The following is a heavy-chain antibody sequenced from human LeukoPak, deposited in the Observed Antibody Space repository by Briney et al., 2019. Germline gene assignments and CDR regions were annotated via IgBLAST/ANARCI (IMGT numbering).Heavy chain of an antibody. CDR2: FDPEDGET. V-gene: IGHV1-24*01. J-gene: IGHJ4*02. Sequence: ASVKVSCEVSGYTLTELSMHWVRQAPGKGLEWMGGFDPEDGETIYAQKLQGRVTMTTDTSTSTAYMELRSLRSDDTAVYYCARDSSVTGGFDYWGQGTLVTVSS. CDR3: ARDSSVTGGFDY. D-gene: IGHD3-10*01. CDR1: GYTLTELS.